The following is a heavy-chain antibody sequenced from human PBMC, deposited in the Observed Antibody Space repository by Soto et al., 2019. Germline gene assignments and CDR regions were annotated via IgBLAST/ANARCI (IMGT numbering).Heavy chain of an antibody. CDR1: GYTFTSYD. V-gene: IGHV1-8*02. CDR2: MNPNSGNT. Sequence: GASVKVSCKASGYTFTSYDISWVRQATGQGLEWMGWMNPNSGNTGYAQKFQGRVTMTRNTSISTAYMELSSRRSEDTAVYYCARKATSIYYSHYMDVWGKGTTVTVSS. CDR3: ARKATSIYYSHYMDV. J-gene: IGHJ6*03.